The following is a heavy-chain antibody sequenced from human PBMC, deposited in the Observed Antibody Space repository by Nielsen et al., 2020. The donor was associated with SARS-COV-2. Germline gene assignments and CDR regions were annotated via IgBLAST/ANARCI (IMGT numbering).Heavy chain of an antibody. J-gene: IGHJ6*02. CDR2: INHSGST. Sequence: SETLSLTCAVYGGSFSGYDWSWIRQAPGKGLEWIGEINHSGSTNYNPSLKSRVTISVDTSKNQFSLKLSSVTAADTAVYYCARGRVVATVSAIYYYYYGMDVWGQGTTVTVSS. V-gene: IGHV4-34*01. CDR1: GGSFSGYD. D-gene: IGHD5-12*01. CDR3: ARGRVVATVSAIYYYYYGMDV.